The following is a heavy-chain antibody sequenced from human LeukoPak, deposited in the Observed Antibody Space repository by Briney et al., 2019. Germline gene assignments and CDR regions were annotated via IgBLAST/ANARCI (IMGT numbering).Heavy chain of an antibody. CDR1: GFTFSSFD. J-gene: IGHJ5*02. D-gene: IGHD3-10*01. V-gene: IGHV3-23*01. CDR2: ISGSGDVT. Sequence: AGGSLRLSCAASGFTFSSFDMNWVRQAPGKGLEWVSVISGSGDVTDYADSVKGRFTISRDNSKNTLYLQMNSLRDEDAAVYYCAKGLAEYVSGGYYKNRCLDPWGQGTRVTVSS. CDR3: AKGLAEYVSGGYYKNRCLDP.